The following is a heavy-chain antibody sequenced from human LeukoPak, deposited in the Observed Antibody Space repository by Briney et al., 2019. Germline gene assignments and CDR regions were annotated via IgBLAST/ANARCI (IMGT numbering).Heavy chain of an antibody. CDR1: GGSFSGYY. V-gene: IGHV4-34*01. CDR3: ARSGIAVAGFLDY. CDR2: INHSGST. D-gene: IGHD6-19*01. J-gene: IGHJ4*02. Sequence: SETLSLTCAVYGGSFSGYYWSWIRQPPGKGLEWIGEINHSGSTNYNPSLKSRVTISVDTSKNQFSLKLSSVTAADTAVYYCARSGIAVAGFLDYWGQGTLVTVSS.